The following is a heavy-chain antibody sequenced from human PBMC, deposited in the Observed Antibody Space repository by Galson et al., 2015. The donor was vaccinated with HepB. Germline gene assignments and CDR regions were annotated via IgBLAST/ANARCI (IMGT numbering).Heavy chain of an antibody. V-gene: IGHV3-30*01. CDR2: ISYDGKTT. D-gene: IGHD6-13*01. CDR3: ARDLPFLGSSWYGGSWYDP. Sequence: SLRLSCAASGFNFSDYSIHWVRQAPGRGLEWVALISYDGKTTYYAESVMGRFTISRDNSKSVLYLQMDGLRVEDTAVYYCARDLPFLGSSWYGGSWYDPWGQGTLVTVSA. J-gene: IGHJ5*01. CDR1: GFNFSDYS.